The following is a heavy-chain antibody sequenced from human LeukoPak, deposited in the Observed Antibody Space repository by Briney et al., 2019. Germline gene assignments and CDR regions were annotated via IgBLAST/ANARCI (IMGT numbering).Heavy chain of an antibody. CDR3: ARDDSSSEFDY. J-gene: IGHJ4*02. V-gene: IGHV3-48*01. CDR2: ISSSSSTI. Sequence: GGSLRLSCAASGFTFSSYSMNWVRQAPGKGLEWVSYISSSSSTIYYADSVKGRFTISRDNAKNSLYLQMNSLRAEDTAVYYCARDDSSSEFDYWGQGTPVTVSS. CDR1: GFTFSSYS. D-gene: IGHD6-6*01.